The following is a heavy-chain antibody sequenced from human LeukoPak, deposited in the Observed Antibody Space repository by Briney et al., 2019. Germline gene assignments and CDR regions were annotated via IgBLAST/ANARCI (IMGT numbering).Heavy chain of an antibody. CDR3: ARGARGSYSY. J-gene: IGHJ4*02. CDR1: GFTFSSYS. CDR2: IYYSGST. Sequence: PGGSLRLSCAASGFTFSSYSMNWVRQPPGKGLEWIGSIYYSGSTNYNPSLKSRVTISVDTSKNQFSLNLSSVTAADTAVYYCARGARGSYSYWGQGTLVTVSS. D-gene: IGHD1-26*01. V-gene: IGHV4-59*08.